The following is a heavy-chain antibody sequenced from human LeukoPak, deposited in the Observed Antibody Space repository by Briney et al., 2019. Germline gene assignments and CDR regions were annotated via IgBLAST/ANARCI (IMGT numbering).Heavy chain of an antibody. D-gene: IGHD3-3*01. CDR3: TTDSNLERLLNFDY. V-gene: IGHV3-15*01. J-gene: IGHJ4*02. Sequence: PGGSLRLSCAASGFTFSNAWMSWVRQAPGKGLEWVGRIKSKTDGGTTDYAAPVKGRFTISRDDSKNTLYLQMNSLKTEDTAVYYCTTDSNLERLLNFDYWGQGTLVTVSS. CDR1: GFTFSNAW. CDR2: IKSKTDGGTT.